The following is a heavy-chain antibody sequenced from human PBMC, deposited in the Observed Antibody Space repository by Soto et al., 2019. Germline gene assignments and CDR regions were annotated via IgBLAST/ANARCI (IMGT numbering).Heavy chain of an antibody. V-gene: IGHV4-34*01. CDR1: GGSFSGYY. J-gene: IGHJ4*02. D-gene: IGHD2-2*01. CDR3: VRRGYCSSTSCSDY. CDR2: INHSGST. Sequence: SETLSLTCAVYGGSFSGYYWSWIRQPPGKGLEWIGEINHSGSTNYNPSLKSRVTISVDTSKNQFSLKLSSVTAADTAVYYCVRRGYCSSTSCSDYWGQGTLVT.